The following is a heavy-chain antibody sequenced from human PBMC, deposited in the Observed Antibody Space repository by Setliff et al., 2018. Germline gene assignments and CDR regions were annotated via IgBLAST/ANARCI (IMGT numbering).Heavy chain of an antibody. CDR3: ARDHAYGSRFYYYYYGMDV. Sequence: PGGSLRLSCAASGFTFSRYWMSWVRQAPGKGLEWVAIIKQDGSEKYYVDSVKGRFTISRDNAKNSLYLQMNSLRAEDTAVYYCARDHAYGSRFYYYYYGMDVWGQGTTVTVSS. CDR2: IKQDGSEK. CDR1: GFTFSRYW. D-gene: IGHD3-10*01. J-gene: IGHJ6*02. V-gene: IGHV3-7*01.